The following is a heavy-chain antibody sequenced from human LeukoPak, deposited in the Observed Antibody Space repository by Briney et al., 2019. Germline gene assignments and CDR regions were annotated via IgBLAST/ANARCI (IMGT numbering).Heavy chain of an antibody. CDR3: ASTGHYYYYYMDV. V-gene: IGHV3-23*01. D-gene: IGHD4-11*01. CDR1: GFTFSSYG. CDR2: ISGSGGST. Sequence: GGSLRLSCAASGFTFSSYGMSWVRQAPGKGLEWVSAISGSGGSTYYADSVKGRFTISRDNSKNTLYLQMNSLRAEDTAVYYCASTGHYYYYYMDVWGKGTTVTVSS. J-gene: IGHJ6*03.